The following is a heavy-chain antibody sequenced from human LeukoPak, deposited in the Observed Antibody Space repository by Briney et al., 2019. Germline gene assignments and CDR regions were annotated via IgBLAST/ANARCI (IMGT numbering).Heavy chain of an antibody. CDR3: ARDRGTTSSAGYYFDT. CDR2: IWYDGSNK. CDR1: GFTFSNSD. Sequence: GGSLRLSCATSGFTFSNSDMNWVRQAPGKGLEWVSIIWYDGSNKYYADSVKGRFTVSRDNSKNTLYLQVNSLRAEDTAVYYCARDRGTTSSAGYYFDTWGQGALVTVSS. J-gene: IGHJ4*02. V-gene: IGHV3-33*08. D-gene: IGHD6-6*01.